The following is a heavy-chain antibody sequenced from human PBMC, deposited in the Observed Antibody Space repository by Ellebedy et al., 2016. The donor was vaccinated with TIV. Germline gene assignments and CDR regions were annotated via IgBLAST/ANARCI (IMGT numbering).Heavy chain of an antibody. CDR3: ATGAAMDL. CDR1: GFIFKNYA. Sequence: PGGSLRLSCAGSGFIFKNYAIHWVRQGPGKGLEWVAVASHEEYIKWYADSVKGRFTISRDNFKNAVFLQMNNLRPEDTGRYYCATGAAMDLWGQGTTVTVSS. V-gene: IGHV3-30*04. J-gene: IGHJ6*02. CDR2: ASHEEYIK.